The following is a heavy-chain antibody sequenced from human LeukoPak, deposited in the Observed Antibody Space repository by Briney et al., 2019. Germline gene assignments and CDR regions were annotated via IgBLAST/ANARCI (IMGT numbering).Heavy chain of an antibody. D-gene: IGHD4-11*01. CDR3: AARRTTPEIDY. CDR2: IYYGGKT. CDR1: GSSITSNLYY. J-gene: IGHJ4*02. V-gene: IGHV4-39*01. Sequence: PSETLSLTCIVSGSSITSNLYYWVWVRQPPGKGLEWIGAIYYGGKTYYNPSLKSRVSISIDTSKDQFSLKLTSVTAPDTVTYFCAARRTTPEIDYWGQGTLVAVSS.